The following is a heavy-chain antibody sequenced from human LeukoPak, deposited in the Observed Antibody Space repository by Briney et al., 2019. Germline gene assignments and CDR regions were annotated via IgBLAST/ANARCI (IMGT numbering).Heavy chain of an antibody. CDR2: IYHSGST. CDR3: AREVPIAAAGL. D-gene: IGHD6-13*01. J-gene: IGHJ4*02. Sequence: SQTLSLTCAVSGDSISSGGYSWSWIRQPPGKGLEWIGYIYHSGSTYYNPSLKSRVTISVDRSKNQFSLKLSSVTAADTAVYYCAREVPIAAAGLWGQGTLVTVSS. V-gene: IGHV4-30-2*01. CDR1: GDSISSGGYS.